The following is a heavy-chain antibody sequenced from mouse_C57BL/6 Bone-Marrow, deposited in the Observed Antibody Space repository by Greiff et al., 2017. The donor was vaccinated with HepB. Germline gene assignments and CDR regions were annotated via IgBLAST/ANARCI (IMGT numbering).Heavy chain of an antibody. D-gene: IGHD1-1*01. V-gene: IGHV1-26*01. CDR2: INPNNGGT. CDR3: ARSPLITTARAMDY. Sequence: VQLQQSGPELVKPGASVKISCKASGYTFTDYYMNWVKQSHGKSLEWIGDINPNNGGTSYNQKFKGKATLTVDKSYSTAYMELRSLTSEDSAVYYCARSPLITTARAMDYWGQGTSVTVSS. CDR1: GYTFTDYY. J-gene: IGHJ4*01.